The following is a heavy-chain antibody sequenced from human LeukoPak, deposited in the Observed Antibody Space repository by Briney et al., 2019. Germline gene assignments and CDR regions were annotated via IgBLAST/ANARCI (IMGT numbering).Heavy chain of an antibody. Sequence: GGSLRLSCAASGFTVSSNYMSWVRQAPGKGLEWVSVIYSGGSTYYADSVKGRFTISRDNSKNTLYLQMNSLRAEDTAVYYCARGEFRFGELFSQAFDIWGQGTMVTVSS. CDR1: GFTVSSNY. CDR3: ARGEFRFGELFSQAFDI. CDR2: IYSGGST. D-gene: IGHD3-10*01. V-gene: IGHV3-66*01. J-gene: IGHJ3*02.